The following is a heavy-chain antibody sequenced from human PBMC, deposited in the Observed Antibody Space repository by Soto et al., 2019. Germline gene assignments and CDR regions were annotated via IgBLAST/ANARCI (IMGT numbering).Heavy chain of an antibody. CDR2: INTANGNT. CDR1: GYTFTTYA. CDR3: ARDLGNPYYFNY. D-gene: IGHD3-16*01. Sequence: QVRLVQSGAEVKKPGASVKVSCKASGYTFTTYAMHWVRQAPGQRLEWMGWINTANGNTKYSQKIQGRVTITRDTSASTAYMELSSLKSEATAVFYCARDLGNPYYFNYWGQGTLVTVSS. J-gene: IGHJ4*02. V-gene: IGHV1-3*04.